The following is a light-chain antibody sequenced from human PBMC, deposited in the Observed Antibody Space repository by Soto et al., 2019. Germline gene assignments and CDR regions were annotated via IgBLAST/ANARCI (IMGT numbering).Light chain of an antibody. CDR1: QSVTSNY. CDR3: QQYGTSPQT. CDR2: DTS. V-gene: IGKV3-20*01. Sequence: ESVLTQSPGTLSFSPGERATLSCRASQSVTSNYLAWYQQKPGQAPGLLIYDTSTRASGVPDRFSGSGSGTEFTLTISRLEPEDFAVYYCQQYGTSPQTFGQGTKVDI. J-gene: IGKJ1*01.